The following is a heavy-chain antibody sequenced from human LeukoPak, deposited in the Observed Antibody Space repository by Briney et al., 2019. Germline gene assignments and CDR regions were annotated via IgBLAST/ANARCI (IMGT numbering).Heavy chain of an antibody. D-gene: IGHD6-6*01. CDR3: ARRDPYTSSPYTFDY. Sequence: GESLKISCKGSGYSFTSYWSGWVRQLPGKGLEWMGIIYPGDSDTRYSPSFQGQVTISADKSTSTAYLQWSSLKASDTAMYYCARRDPYTSSPYTFDYWGEGTLVTVSS. CDR1: GYSFTSYW. V-gene: IGHV5-51*01. J-gene: IGHJ4*02. CDR2: IYPGDSDT.